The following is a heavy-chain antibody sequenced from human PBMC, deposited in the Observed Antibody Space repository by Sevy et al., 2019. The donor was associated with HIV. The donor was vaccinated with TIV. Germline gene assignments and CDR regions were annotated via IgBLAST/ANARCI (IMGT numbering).Heavy chain of an antibody. CDR3: ARVFPYCSGGSCYSPYGAFDI. J-gene: IGHJ3*02. CDR1: GYTFTGHY. V-gene: IGHV1-2*02. Sequence: ASVKVSCKASGYTFTGHYMHWVRQAPGQGLEWMGWINPNSGSTDYAQKFQGRVTLTRDTSISTAHLELSRLTSDDPAVYYCARVFPYCSGGSCYSPYGAFDIWGQGTMVTVSS. CDR2: INPNSGST. D-gene: IGHD2-15*01.